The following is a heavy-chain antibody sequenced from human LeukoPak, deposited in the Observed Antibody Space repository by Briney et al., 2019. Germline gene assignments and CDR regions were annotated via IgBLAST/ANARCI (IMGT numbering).Heavy chain of an antibody. J-gene: IGHJ4*02. CDR2: INPSGGGA. D-gene: IGHD6-13*01. V-gene: IGHV1-46*02. Sequence: ASVKVSCKASGYTFNGFQMHWVRQAPGQGLEWMGIINPSGGGAFYAQKFQGRVTMTRDTSTSTAYMELSSLRSEDTAVYYCARPRTSSWYFFDYWGQGTLVTVSS. CDR1: GYTFNGFQ. CDR3: ARPRTSSWYFFDY.